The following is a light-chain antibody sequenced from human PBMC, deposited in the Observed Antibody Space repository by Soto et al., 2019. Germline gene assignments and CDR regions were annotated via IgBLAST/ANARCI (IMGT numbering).Light chain of an antibody. CDR2: GAS. Sequence: EIVLTQSPGTLSLSPGERATLSCRASQSVSSSYLAWYQQKPGRSPRLLIYGASRRATGIPDRFSGSGSGTDFTLTISRLEPEDFAVYYCQQYGSSPLTFGGGTQVEIK. CDR1: QSVSSSY. CDR3: QQYGSSPLT. J-gene: IGKJ4*01. V-gene: IGKV3-20*01.